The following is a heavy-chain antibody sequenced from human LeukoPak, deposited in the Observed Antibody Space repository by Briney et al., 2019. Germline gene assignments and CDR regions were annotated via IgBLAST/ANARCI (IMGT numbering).Heavy chain of an antibody. Sequence: GGSLRLSCEASGFPFSDYYMNWVRQAPGKGLEWVSYISSSGSTIYYADSVKGRFTISRDNAKNSLYLQMNSLRAEDTAVYYCAELGITMIGGVWGKGTTVTISS. V-gene: IGHV3-11*04. D-gene: IGHD3-10*02. CDR2: ISSSGSTI. J-gene: IGHJ6*04. CDR3: AELGITMIGGV. CDR1: GFPFSDYY.